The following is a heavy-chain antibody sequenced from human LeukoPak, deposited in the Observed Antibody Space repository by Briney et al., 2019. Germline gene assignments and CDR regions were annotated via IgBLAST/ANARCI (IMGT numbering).Heavy chain of an antibody. CDR3: ATLIAYYDFWSGYSQNWFDP. J-gene: IGHJ5*02. Sequence: GASVKVSCKASGGTFSSYAISWVRQAPGQGLEWMGGIIPIFGTANYAQKFQGRVTITADESTSTAYMELSSLRSEDTAVYYCATLIAYYDFWSGYSQNWFDPWGQGTLVTVSS. D-gene: IGHD3-3*01. V-gene: IGHV1-69*13. CDR2: IIPIFGTA. CDR1: GGTFSSYA.